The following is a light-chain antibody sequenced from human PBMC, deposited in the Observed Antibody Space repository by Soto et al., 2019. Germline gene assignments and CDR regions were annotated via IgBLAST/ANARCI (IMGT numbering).Light chain of an antibody. Sequence: QSALTQPASVSGSPGQSITISCTGTRRDVGGYNYVSWYQQYPGKSPKLLIYEVTHRPSGVSNRFSGSKSGNTASLTISGLQAEDEADYHCSSYTISNTLPFVFGTGTKVTV. V-gene: IGLV2-14*01. CDR2: EVT. CDR3: SSYTISNTLPFV. J-gene: IGLJ1*01. CDR1: RRDVGGYNY.